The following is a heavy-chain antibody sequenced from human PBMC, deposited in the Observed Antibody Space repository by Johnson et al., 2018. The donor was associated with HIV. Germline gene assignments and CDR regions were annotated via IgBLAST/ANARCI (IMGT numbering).Heavy chain of an antibody. CDR3: AREEIVVVTAMDAFDL. V-gene: IGHV3-66*03. J-gene: IGHJ3*01. D-gene: IGHD2-21*02. CDR1: GFTVSSNY. Sequence: VQLVESGGGLIQPGGSLRLSCAASGFTVSSNYMSWVRQAPGKGLEWVSVIYSGGSTYYADSVKGRFTISRDNSKNTLYLQMNSLRAEDTAVYYCAREEIVVVTAMDAFDLWGQGTLVTVSS. CDR2: IYSGGST.